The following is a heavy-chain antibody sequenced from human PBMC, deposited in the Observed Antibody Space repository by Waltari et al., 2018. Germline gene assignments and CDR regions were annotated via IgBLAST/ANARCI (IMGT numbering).Heavy chain of an antibody. CDR1: GYTFTSYD. CDR3: ARGLGWLGVVTPRDY. CDR2: MNPNSGNT. J-gene: IGHJ4*02. V-gene: IGHV1-8*01. D-gene: IGHD3-3*01. Sequence: QVQPVQSGAEVKTPGASVKVSCKASGYTFTSYDNNRVGTATGQGLEWMGLMNPNSGNTGYAQKFQGRVTMTRNTSISTAYMELSSLRSEDTAVYYCARGLGWLGVVTPRDYWGQGTLVTVSS.